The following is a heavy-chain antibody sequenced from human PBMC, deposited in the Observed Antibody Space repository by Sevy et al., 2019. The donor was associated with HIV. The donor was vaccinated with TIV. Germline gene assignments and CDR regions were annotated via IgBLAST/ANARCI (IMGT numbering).Heavy chain of an antibody. Sequence: GGSLRLSCTTSGFTFGDYAMSWVRQAPGKGLEWVGFIRSKAYGGTGEYAASVKGRFTISRDDSKNIAYLQMNSLKSEDTAVYYCTRGPLRSSYDPSYYYYMDVWGRGTTVTVSS. V-gene: IGHV3-49*04. J-gene: IGHJ6*03. D-gene: IGHD3-3*01. CDR3: TRGPLRSSYDPSYYYYMDV. CDR1: GFTFGDYA. CDR2: IRSKAYGGTG.